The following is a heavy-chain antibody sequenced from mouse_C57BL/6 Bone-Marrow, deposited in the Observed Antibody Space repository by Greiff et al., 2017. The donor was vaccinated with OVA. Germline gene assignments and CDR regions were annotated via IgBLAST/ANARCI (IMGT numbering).Heavy chain of an antibody. V-gene: IGHV1-54*01. CDR3: ARAYRYDGGDGYWYFDV. D-gene: IGHD2-14*01. J-gene: IGHJ1*01. CDR1: GYAFTNYL. CDR2: INPGSGGT. Sequence: QVQLQQSGAELVRPGTSVKVSCKASGYAFTNYLIEWVKQRPGQGLEWIGVINPGSGGTNYNEKFKGKATLTADKSSSTAYMQLSSLTSDDSAVYFCARAYRYDGGDGYWYFDVWGAGTTVTVSS.